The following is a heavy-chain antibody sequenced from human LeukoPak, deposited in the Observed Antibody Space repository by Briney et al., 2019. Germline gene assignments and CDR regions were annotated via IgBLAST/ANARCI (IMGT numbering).Heavy chain of an antibody. D-gene: IGHD2-15*01. J-gene: IGHJ5*02. V-gene: IGHV4-34*01. CDR1: GGSFSGYY. CDR3: ARMLGYCSGGSCYSDDWFDP. Sequence: MPSETLSLTCAVYGGSFSGYYWSWIRQPPGKGLEWIGEINHSGSTNYNPSLKSRVTISVDTSKNQFSLKLSSVTAADTAVYYCARMLGYCSGGSCYSDDWFDPWGQGTLVTVSS. CDR2: INHSGST.